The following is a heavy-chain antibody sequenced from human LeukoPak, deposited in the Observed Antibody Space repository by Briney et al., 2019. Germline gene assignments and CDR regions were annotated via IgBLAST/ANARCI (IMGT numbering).Heavy chain of an antibody. D-gene: IGHD6-19*01. CDR1: GGSISSYY. CDR2: IYYSGST. Sequence: SETLSLTCTVSGGSISSYYWSWIRQPPGKGLEWIGYIYYSGSTNYNPSLKSRVTISVDTSKNKFSLKLSSVTAADTAVYYCASLYSSGWYLDYWGQGTLVTVSS. J-gene: IGHJ4*02. CDR3: ASLYSSGWYLDY. V-gene: IGHV4-59*08.